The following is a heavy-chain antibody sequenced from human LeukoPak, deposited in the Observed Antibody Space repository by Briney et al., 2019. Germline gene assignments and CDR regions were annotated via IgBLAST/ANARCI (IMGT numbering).Heavy chain of an antibody. CDR2: INPNSGGT. CDR1: GYTFTGYY. V-gene: IGHV1-2*02. CDR3: ARVPYSSSSLSDY. D-gene: IGHD6-13*01. Sequence: GASVKVSCKASGYTFTGYYMHWVRQAPGQGLEWMGWINPNSGGTNYAQKFQGRVTMTRDTSISTAYMELSRLRSDDTAVYYCARVPYSSSSLSDYWGQGTLVTVSS. J-gene: IGHJ4*02.